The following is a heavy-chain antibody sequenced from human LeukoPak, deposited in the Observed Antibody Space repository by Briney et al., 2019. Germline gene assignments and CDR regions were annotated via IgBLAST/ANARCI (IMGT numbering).Heavy chain of an antibody. D-gene: IGHD3-10*01. CDR3: ARASRGGSGSYYPSYYYYGMDV. V-gene: IGHV3-23*01. CDR1: GFTFSSYA. CDR2: VSGSGDST. Sequence: PGGSLRLSCAASGFTFSSYAMTWVRQAPGKGLEWVSAVSGSGDSTYYADSVKGRFTISRDNAKNSLYLQMNSLRAEDTAVYYCARASRGGSGSYYPSYYYYGMDVWGKGTTVTVSS. J-gene: IGHJ6*04.